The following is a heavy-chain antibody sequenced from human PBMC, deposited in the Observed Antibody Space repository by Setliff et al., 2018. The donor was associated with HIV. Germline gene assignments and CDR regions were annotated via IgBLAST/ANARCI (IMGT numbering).Heavy chain of an antibody. Sequence: GASVKVSCKTSGDKFGSFDINWVRQASGQGLEWVGWVYASTGHTAYARKFEGRVTMTWDPSTGIGYMELNSLRAADTAVYYCARQPRWLQFPRYFDYWGQGTLVTVSS. V-gene: IGHV1-8*01. CDR3: ARQPRWLQFPRYFDY. CDR2: VYASTGHT. J-gene: IGHJ4*02. CDR1: GDKFGSFD. D-gene: IGHD2-21*02.